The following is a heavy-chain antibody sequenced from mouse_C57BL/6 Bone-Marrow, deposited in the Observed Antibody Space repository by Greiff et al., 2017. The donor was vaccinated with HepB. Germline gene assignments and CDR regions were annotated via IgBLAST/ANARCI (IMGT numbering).Heavy chain of an antibody. J-gene: IGHJ3*01. CDR1: GFTFSSYA. V-gene: IGHV5-9-1*02. D-gene: IGHD1-1*01. CDR2: ISSGGDYI. Sequence: EVKLVESGEGLVKPGGSLKLSCAASGFTFSSYAMSWVRQTPEKRLEWVAYISSGGDYIYYADTVKGRFTISRDNARNTLYLQMSSLKSEDTAMYYCTNYYGSSWFAYWGQGTLVTVSA. CDR3: TNYYGSSWFAY.